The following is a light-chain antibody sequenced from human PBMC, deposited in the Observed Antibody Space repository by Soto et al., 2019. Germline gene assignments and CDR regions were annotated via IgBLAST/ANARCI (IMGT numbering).Light chain of an antibody. V-gene: IGKV3-15*01. CDR2: GAS. Sequence: EIVMTQSPATLSVSPGERATLSCRASQTILSNLAWYQQKPGQAPRLLIYGASTRAPDIPARFSGSASGTEFTLTISSLQSEDFAIYYCQQYNNWPITFGQGTRLEIK. CDR3: QQYNNWPIT. J-gene: IGKJ5*01. CDR1: QTILSN.